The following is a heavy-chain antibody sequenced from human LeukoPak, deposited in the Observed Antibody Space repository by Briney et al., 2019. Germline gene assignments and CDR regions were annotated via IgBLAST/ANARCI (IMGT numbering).Heavy chain of an antibody. Sequence: GGSLRLSCAASGFTFSTYWMSWVRQAPGKGLEWVANIRQDGVEKYYVDSVRGRFTISRDNAKKSLFLQMNSPRVEDTAVYYCARGEIGGDWYGGWGQGTLVTVSS. CDR1: GFTFSTYW. J-gene: IGHJ4*02. V-gene: IGHV3-7*04. CDR2: IRQDGVEK. D-gene: IGHD2-21*02. CDR3: ARGEIGGDWYGG.